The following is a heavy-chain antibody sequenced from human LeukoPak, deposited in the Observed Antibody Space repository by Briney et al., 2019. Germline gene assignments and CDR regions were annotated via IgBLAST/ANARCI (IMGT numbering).Heavy chain of an antibody. CDR1: GFTFSNYA. Sequence: GGSLRLSCAASGFTFSNYAMHWVRQAPDKGLEWVAVISNDGSNKYYADSVKGRFTISRDNSKNTLYLEVNSLRAEDTAVYSCARAIRYDSSGYPTGYFQHWARAPWSPSPQ. CDR3: ARAIRYDSSGYPTGYFQH. V-gene: IGHV3-30-3*01. J-gene: IGHJ1*01. D-gene: IGHD3-22*01. CDR2: ISNDGSNK.